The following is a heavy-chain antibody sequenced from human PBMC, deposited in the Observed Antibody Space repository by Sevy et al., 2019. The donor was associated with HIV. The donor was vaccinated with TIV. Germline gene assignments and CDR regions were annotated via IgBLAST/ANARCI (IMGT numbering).Heavy chain of an antibody. CDR1: GFTFSDSW. CDR2: INQDGSVI. D-gene: IGHD2-8*01. V-gene: IGHV3-7*03. CDR3: ARAIGKDGAY. Sequence: GGSLRLSCTASGFTFSDSWMHWVRQAPGKGLEWLATINQDGSVIYYVDSVKGRFTISRDNSRNSLFLQMSSLRAGDTATYYCARAIGKDGAYWGQGTLVTVSS. J-gene: IGHJ4*02.